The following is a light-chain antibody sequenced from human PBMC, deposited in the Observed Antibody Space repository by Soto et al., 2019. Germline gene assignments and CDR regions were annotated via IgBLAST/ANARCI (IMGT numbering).Light chain of an antibody. CDR2: GAS. J-gene: IGKJ5*01. Sequence: EIVLTQSPGTLSLSPKERAALYCRASQSVSSSYLAWYQQKIGQAPRLLIYGASSRATGIPDRFSGSGSGTDFTLTISRLEPEDFAVYFCQQFGSSPITFGQGTRLEIK. V-gene: IGKV3-20*01. CDR1: QSVSSSY. CDR3: QQFGSSPIT.